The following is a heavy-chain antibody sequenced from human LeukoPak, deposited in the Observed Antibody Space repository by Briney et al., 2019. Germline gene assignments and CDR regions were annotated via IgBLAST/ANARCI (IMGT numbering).Heavy chain of an antibody. D-gene: IGHD6-13*01. CDR3: ARGGAIANDY. CDR2: ISAHTGNT. J-gene: IGHJ4*02. V-gene: IGHV1-18*01. Sequence: ASVKVSCKASGYTFTTYGISWVRQAPGQGLEWMGWISAHTGNTNYTQNLQGRVTMTTDTSTSTAYMELRSLRSDDTAVYYCARGGAIANDYWGQGTLVTVSS. CDR1: GYTFTTYG.